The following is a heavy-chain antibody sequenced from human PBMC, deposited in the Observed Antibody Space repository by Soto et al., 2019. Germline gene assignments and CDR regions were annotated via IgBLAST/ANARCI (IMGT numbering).Heavy chain of an antibody. CDR1: GYTVTNYW. CDR3: ARRGESSYWYIVDIPFES. V-gene: IGHV5-51*01. Sequence: EVQLVQAGAEVKKPGESLKISCQTSGYTVTNYWIGWVRQMPGKGLGGLGIINPGDSDIRYNPSFEGKVTISVDKSISTAFLQWSSLQAADTPTYYWARRGESSYWYIVDIPFESWGQGTLVTVSS. CDR2: INPGDSDI. J-gene: IGHJ4*02. D-gene: IGHD3-22*01.